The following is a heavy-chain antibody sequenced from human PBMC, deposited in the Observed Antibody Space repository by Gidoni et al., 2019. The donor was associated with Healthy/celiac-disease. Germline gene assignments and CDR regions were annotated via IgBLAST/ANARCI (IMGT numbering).Heavy chain of an antibody. J-gene: IGHJ3*02. CDR3: AKDSRAFDI. CDR2: ISGSGGST. Sequence: FSSYAMSWVRQAPGKGLEWVSAISGSGGSTYYADSVKGRFTISRDNSKNTLYLQMNSLRAEDTAVYYCAKDSRAFDIWGQGTMVTVSS. CDR1: FSSYA. V-gene: IGHV3-23*01. D-gene: IGHD2-2*01.